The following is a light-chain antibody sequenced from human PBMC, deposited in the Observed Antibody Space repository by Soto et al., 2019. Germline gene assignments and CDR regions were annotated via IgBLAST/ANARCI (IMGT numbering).Light chain of an antibody. J-gene: IGLJ1*01. CDR1: SSNIGNNY. V-gene: IGLV1-51*02. CDR2: ENN. Sequence: QSALTQPPSLSAAPGQKVTISCSGSSSNIGNNYVSWYQQLPGTAPKLLIYENNKRPSGIPDRFSASKSGTSATLGITGLQTGDEADYYCGTWDSSLSAGWVFGTGTKVTVL. CDR3: GTWDSSLSAGWV.